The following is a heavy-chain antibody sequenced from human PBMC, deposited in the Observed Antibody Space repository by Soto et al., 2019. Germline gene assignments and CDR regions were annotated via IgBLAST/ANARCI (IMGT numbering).Heavy chain of an antibody. CDR1: GGTFSSYA. D-gene: IGHD3-10*01. J-gene: IGHJ6*02. V-gene: IGHV1-69*13. Sequence: GASVKVSCKASGGTFSSYAISWVRQAPGQGLEWMGGIIPIFGTANYAQKFQGRVTITADEPTSTAYMELSSLRSEDTAVYYCAREFVYYGSGSYGYYYYGMDVWGQGTTVTVSS. CDR2: IIPIFGTA. CDR3: AREFVYYGSGSYGYYYYGMDV.